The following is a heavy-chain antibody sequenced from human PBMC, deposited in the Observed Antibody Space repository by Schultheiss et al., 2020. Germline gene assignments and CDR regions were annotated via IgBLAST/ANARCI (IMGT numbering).Heavy chain of an antibody. Sequence: GGSLRLSCAASGFTFSSYSMNWVRQAPGKGLEWVSSISSSSSYIYYADSVKGRFTISRDNAKNSLYLQMNSLRAEDTAVYYCARSYDSSGYYYLDYYYGMDVWGKGTTVTVSS. CDR2: ISSSSSYI. V-gene: IGHV3-21*01. CDR1: GFTFSSYS. J-gene: IGHJ6*04. CDR3: ARSYDSSGYYYLDYYYGMDV. D-gene: IGHD3-22*01.